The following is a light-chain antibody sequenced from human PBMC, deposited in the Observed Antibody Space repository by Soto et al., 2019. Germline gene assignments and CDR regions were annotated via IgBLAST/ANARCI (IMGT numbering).Light chain of an antibody. CDR1: QSVSSY. J-gene: IGKJ5*01. CDR2: DAS. V-gene: IGKV3-11*01. Sequence: EIVLTQSPATLSSFPGDRVTLSCRASQSVSSYLAWYQQRPGQAPRLLIYDASNRATGVPARFSGSGSGTDFTLTISSLEPEDFAVYYCQQRSSWPPTFGQGTRLEIK. CDR3: QQRSSWPPT.